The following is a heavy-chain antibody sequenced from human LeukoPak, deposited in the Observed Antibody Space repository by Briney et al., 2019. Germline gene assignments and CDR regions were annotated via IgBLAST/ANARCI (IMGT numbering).Heavy chain of an antibody. CDR1: GYTLTELS. CDR3: ASWGRFGDPWRGLPGLPFDY. V-gene: IGHV1-24*01. D-gene: IGHD3-10*01. Sequence: ASVKVSCKVSGYTLTELSMHWVRQAPGKGLEWMGGFDPEDGETIYAQKFQGRVTMTEDTSTDTAYMELSSLRSEDTAVYYCASWGRFGDPWRGLPGLPFDYWGQGTLVTVSS. CDR2: FDPEDGET. J-gene: IGHJ4*02.